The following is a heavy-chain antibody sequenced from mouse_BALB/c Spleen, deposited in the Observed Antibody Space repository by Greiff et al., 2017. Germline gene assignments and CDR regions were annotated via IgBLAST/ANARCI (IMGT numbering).Heavy chain of an antibody. Sequence: EVQGVESGGGLVKPGGSLKLSCAASGFTFSSYAMSWVRQTPEKRLEWVASISSGGSTYYPDSVKGRFTISGDNARNILYLQMSSLRSEDTAMYYCARYYGSSYDYFDYWGQGTTLTVSS. CDR3: ARYYGSSYDYFDY. J-gene: IGHJ2*01. V-gene: IGHV5-6-5*01. CDR2: ISSGGST. CDR1: GFTFSSYA. D-gene: IGHD1-1*01.